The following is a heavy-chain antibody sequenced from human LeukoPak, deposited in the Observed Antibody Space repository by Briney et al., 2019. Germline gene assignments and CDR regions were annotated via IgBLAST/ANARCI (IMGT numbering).Heavy chain of an antibody. J-gene: IGHJ5*02. V-gene: IGHV1-18*01. CDR2: ISAYNGNT. CDR3: ARGPYCSSTSCYSSSWFDP. Sequence: ASVKVSCKASGYTFTSYGISLVRQAPGQGLEWMGWISAYNGNTNYAQKLQGRVTMTTDTSTSTAYMELRSLRSDDTAVYYCARGPYCSSTSCYSSSWFDPWGQGTLVTVSS. CDR1: GYTFTSYG. D-gene: IGHD2-2*01.